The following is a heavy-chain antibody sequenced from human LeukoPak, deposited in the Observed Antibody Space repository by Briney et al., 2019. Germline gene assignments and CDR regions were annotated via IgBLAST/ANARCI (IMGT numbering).Heavy chain of an antibody. J-gene: IGHJ4*02. Sequence: PSETLSLTCTVYGGSFSGYYWSWIRQPPGKVLEWIGEINHSGSTNYNPSLKSRVTISVDTSKNQFSLKLSSVTAADTAVYYCARGRNVLRFGTTARKYYFDYWGQGTLVTVSS. D-gene: IGHD6-6*01. CDR2: INHSGST. CDR3: ARGRNVLRFGTTARKYYFDY. CDR1: GGSFSGYY. V-gene: IGHV4-34*01.